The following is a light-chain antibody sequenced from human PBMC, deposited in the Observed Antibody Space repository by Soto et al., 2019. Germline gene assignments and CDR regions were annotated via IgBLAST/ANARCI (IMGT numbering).Light chain of an antibody. CDR2: GNT. V-gene: IGLV1-40*01. CDR3: QSYDTSLSGSPDVV. J-gene: IGLJ2*01. CDR1: SSNIGAGYD. Sequence: QSVLTQPPSVSGAPGQRVTLSCAGSSSNIGAGYDVHWYQQLPETAPKLLIYGNTNRPSGVPDRFSGSTSGTSASLAITGLQAEDEADYYCQSYDTSLSGSPDVVFGGGTKLTVL.